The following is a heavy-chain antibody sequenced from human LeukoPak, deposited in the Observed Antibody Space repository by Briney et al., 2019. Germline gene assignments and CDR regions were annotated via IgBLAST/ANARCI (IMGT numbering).Heavy chain of an antibody. CDR3: ARSGLHYDFWSGYLNAFDI. Sequence: KPGGSLRLSCAASGFTFSSYWMSWVRQAPGKGLEWVANIKQDGSEKYYVDSVKGRFTISRDNAKNSLYLQMNSLRAEDTAVYYCARSGLHYDFWSGYLNAFDIWGQGTMVTVSS. D-gene: IGHD3-3*01. V-gene: IGHV3-7*01. CDR1: GFTFSSYW. J-gene: IGHJ3*02. CDR2: IKQDGSEK.